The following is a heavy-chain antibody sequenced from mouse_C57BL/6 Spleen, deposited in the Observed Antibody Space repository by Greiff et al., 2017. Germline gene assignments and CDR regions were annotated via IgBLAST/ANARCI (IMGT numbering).Heavy chain of an antibody. CDR2: IYPGDGDT. V-gene: IGHV1-82*01. CDR1: GYAFSSSW. CDR3: AREGQDFDY. J-gene: IGHJ2*01. D-gene: IGHD3-3*01. Sequence: QVQLKESGPELVKPGASVKISCKASGYAFSSSWMNWVKQRPGKGLEWIGRIYPGDGDTNYNGKFKGKATLTADKSSSTAYMQLSSLTSEDSAVYFCAREGQDFDYWGQGTTLTVSS.